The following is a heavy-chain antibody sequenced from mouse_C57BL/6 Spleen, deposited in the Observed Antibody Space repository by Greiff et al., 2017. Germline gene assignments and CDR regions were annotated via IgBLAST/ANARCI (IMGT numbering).Heavy chain of an antibody. J-gene: IGHJ2*01. CDR1: GYAFTNYL. D-gene: IGHD1-1*01. V-gene: IGHV1-54*01. CDR3: ARRDTTGFDY. CDR2: INPGSGGT. Sequence: VQLQQSGAELVRPGTSVKVSCKASGYAFTNYLIEWVKQRPGQGLEWIGVINPGSGGTNYNEKFKGKATLTADKSSSTAYMQLGSLTSEDSAVYFCARRDTTGFDYWGQGTTLTVSS.